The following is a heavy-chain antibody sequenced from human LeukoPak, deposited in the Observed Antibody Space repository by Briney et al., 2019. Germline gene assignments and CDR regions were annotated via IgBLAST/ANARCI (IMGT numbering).Heavy chain of an antibody. CDR2: INPNSGGT. Sequence: EASVKVSCKASAYSLTDYYMHWVRQAPGQGLEWMGWINPNSGGTNYAQKFQGRVTMTRDTSISTGYMELSSLRSDDTAVYCCAGTYSNGFDIWGQGTMVTVSS. V-gene: IGHV1-2*02. CDR3: AGTYSNGFDI. D-gene: IGHD1-26*01. CDR1: AYSLTDYY. J-gene: IGHJ3*02.